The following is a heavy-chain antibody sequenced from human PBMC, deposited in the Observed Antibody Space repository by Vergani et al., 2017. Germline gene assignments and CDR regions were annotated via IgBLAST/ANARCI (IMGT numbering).Heavy chain of an antibody. CDR1: GGTFSSYA. Sequence: QVQLVQSGAEVKKPGSSVKVSCKASGGTFSSYAISWVRQAPGQGLEWMGRIIPILGTANYAQKFQGRVTITADESTSTAYMELSSLRSEATAVYYCAGHIVVVPAAITMSAGYGMDVWGQGTTVTVSS. CDR2: IIPILGTA. CDR3: AGHIVVVPAAITMSAGYGMDV. D-gene: IGHD2-2*02. J-gene: IGHJ6*02. V-gene: IGHV1-69*11.